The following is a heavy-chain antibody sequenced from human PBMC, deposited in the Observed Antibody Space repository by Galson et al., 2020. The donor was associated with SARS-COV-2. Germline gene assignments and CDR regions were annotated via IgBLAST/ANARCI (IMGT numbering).Heavy chain of an antibody. CDR3: EAYYGWGNGI. V-gene: IGHV3-72*01. CDR2: SKNKANSYTT. J-gene: IGHJ3*02. Sequence: QLGESLKISCAVSGFSLSDHYMDWVRQAPGKGLEWIGRSKNKANSYTTEYAASVKGRFTISRDDSKNSLYLQMNSLRTEDTAVYYCEAYYGWGNGIWGQGTMVTVSS. D-gene: IGHD3-10*01. CDR1: GFSLSDHY.